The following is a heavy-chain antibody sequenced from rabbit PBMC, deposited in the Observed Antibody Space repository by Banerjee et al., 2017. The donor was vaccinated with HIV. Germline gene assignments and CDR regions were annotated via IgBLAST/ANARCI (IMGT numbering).Heavy chain of an antibody. V-gene: IGHV1S40*01. Sequence: QSLEESGGDLVKPGASLTLTCTASGFDFSSNAMCWVRQAPGKGLEWIACIYAGSSGSTWYASWAKGRFTISKTSSTTVTPQMTSLTAADTATYFCARGGSGGYYLNFWGPGTLVTVS. CDR2: IYAGSSGST. D-gene: IGHD1-1*01. CDR3: ARGGSGGYYLNF. CDR1: GFDFSSNA. J-gene: IGHJ4*01.